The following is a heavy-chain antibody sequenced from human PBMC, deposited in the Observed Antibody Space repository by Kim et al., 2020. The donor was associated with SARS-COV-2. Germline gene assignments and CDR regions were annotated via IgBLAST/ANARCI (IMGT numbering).Heavy chain of an antibody. Sequence: SETLSLTCTVSGGSISSSSYYWGWIRQPPGKGLEWIGSIYYSGSTYYNPSLKSRVTISVDTSKNQFSLKLSSVTAADTAVYYCARHRYESNWFDPWGQGTLVTVYS. V-gene: IGHV4-39*01. CDR2: IYYSGST. J-gene: IGHJ5*02. CDR3: ARHRYESNWFDP. CDR1: GGSISSSSYY. D-gene: IGHD3-16*02.